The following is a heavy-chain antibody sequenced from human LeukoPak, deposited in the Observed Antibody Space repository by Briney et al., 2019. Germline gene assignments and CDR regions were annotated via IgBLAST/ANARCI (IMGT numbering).Heavy chain of an antibody. Sequence: PSETLSLTCTVSGGSISSSSYYWGWIRQPPGKGLEWIGSIYYSGSTNYNPSLKSRVTISVDTSKNQFSLKLSSVTAADTAVYYCARSMVRGVELDYWGQGTLVTVSS. V-gene: IGHV4-39*07. CDR1: GGSISSSSYY. J-gene: IGHJ4*02. CDR3: ARSMVRGVELDY. D-gene: IGHD3-10*01. CDR2: IYYSGST.